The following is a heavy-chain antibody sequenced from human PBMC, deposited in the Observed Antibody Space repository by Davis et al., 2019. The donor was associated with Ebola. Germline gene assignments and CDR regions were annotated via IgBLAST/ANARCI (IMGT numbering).Heavy chain of an antibody. J-gene: IGHJ3*02. CDR2: ILFYHGNT. Sequence: ASVQDSCNAAGYIFISYSISWLRQAPGQGLDWMRWILFYHGNTNYAQKVQGRVTMTTDTSTCTAYLDLRSLRSDDTAVYFCARTSIVGTTTTASDIWGQGTLVTVSS. D-gene: IGHD1-26*01. V-gene: IGHV1-18*01. CDR1: GYIFISYS. CDR3: ARTSIVGTTTTASDI.